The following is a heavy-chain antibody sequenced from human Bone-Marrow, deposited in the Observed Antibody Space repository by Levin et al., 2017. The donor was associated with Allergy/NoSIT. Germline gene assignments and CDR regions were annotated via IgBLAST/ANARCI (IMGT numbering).Heavy chain of an antibody. CDR2: TYYKSKWYN. D-gene: IGHD3-16*01. CDR1: GDSVSSNTAA. Sequence: SQTLSLTCAISGDSVSSNTAAWNWIRQSPLRGLEWLGRTYYKSKWYNDYAVSVKSRITINPDTSKNQFFLQLKSVTPEDTAVYYCARDLSFYGMDVWGQGTTVTVSS. V-gene: IGHV6-1*01. J-gene: IGHJ6*02. CDR3: ARDLSFYGMDV.